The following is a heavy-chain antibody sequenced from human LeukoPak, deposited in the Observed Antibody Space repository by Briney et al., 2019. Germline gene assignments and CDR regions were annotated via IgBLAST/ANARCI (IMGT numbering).Heavy chain of an antibody. V-gene: IGHV3-48*03. CDR1: GFSSSTYE. D-gene: IGHD3-22*01. CDR2: ISASGSTI. J-gene: IGHJ3*02. Sequence: QPRGSPRLSCAASGFSSSTYEMSWVSQAPGKGLEWVSYISASGSTIHYAESVKGRFSISRDNAKNSLYLQINSMRDEDTAVYYCAREVYDGSGYDYYRAAFHIWGQGTLVTVSS. CDR3: AREVYDGSGYDYYRAAFHI.